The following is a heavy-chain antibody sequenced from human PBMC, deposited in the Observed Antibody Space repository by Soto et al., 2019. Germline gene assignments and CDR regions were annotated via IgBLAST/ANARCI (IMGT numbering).Heavy chain of an antibody. Sequence: QVTVKESGPVLVKPTETLTLTCTASGFSLSNAGLGVSWIRQPPGKALEWLAHIFSNDEKSYSTSLKSRLTISQDTSKSQVVLTMTNMDPVDTATYYCASTYSTSWYWFDPWGQGTLVTVSS. CDR1: GFSLSNAGLG. D-gene: IGHD6-13*01. V-gene: IGHV2-26*04. J-gene: IGHJ5*02. CDR2: IFSNDEK. CDR3: ASTYSTSWYWFDP.